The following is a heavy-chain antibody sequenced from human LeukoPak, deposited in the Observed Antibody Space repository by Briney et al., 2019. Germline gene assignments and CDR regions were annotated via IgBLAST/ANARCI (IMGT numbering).Heavy chain of an antibody. CDR3: AKVGGSSMVRGVIHFDY. CDR1: GFTFSSYA. D-gene: IGHD3-10*01. V-gene: IGHV3-30-3*01. Sequence: PGGSLRLSCAASGFTFSSYAMHWVRQAPGKGLEWVAVISYDGSNKYYADSVKGRFTISRDNSKNTVYLQMNSLRAEDTAVYYCAKVGGSSMVRGVIHFDYWGQGTLVTVSS. J-gene: IGHJ4*02. CDR2: ISYDGSNK.